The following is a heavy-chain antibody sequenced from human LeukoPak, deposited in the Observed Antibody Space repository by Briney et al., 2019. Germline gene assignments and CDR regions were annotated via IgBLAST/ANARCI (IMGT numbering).Heavy chain of an antibody. Sequence: GGSLRLSCAASGFTFSSYAMSWVRQAPGKGLEWASAISGSGGSTYYADSVKGRFTISRDNSKNTVYLQMNSLRAEDTAVYYCAKVFYGDYSFDYWGQGTLVTVSS. V-gene: IGHV3-23*01. J-gene: IGHJ4*02. CDR2: ISGSGGST. D-gene: IGHD4-17*01. CDR3: AKVFYGDYSFDY. CDR1: GFTFSSYA.